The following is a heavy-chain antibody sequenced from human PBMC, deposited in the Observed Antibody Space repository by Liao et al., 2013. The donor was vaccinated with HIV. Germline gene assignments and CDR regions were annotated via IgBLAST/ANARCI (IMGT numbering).Heavy chain of an antibody. Sequence: QLQLQESGPGLVKPSETLSLTCTVSVGSIRSSSYYWGWIRQPPGKGLEWIGSMYYSGSTFYNPSLQSRVTISPDTSKNQFYLKLSSVTAADTAVYYCAREGLSGSDIPFDYWGQGTLVTVSS. CDR1: VGSIRSSSYY. CDR3: AREGLSGSDIPFDY. CDR2: MYYSGST. D-gene: IGHD1-26*01. J-gene: IGHJ4*02. V-gene: IGHV4-39*07.